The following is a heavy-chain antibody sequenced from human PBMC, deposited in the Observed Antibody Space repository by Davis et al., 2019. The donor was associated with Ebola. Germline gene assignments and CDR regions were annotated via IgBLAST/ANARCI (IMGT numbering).Heavy chain of an antibody. CDR2: ISSSSSYI. CDR3: ARGGRAVADSYWYFDL. CDR1: GFTFSSYS. Sequence: GESLKISCAASGFTFSSYSMNWVRQAPGKGLEWVSSISSSSSYIYYADSVKGRFTISRDNAKNSLYLQMNSLRAEDTAVYYCARGGRAVADSYWYFDLWGRGTLVTVSS. D-gene: IGHD6-19*01. V-gene: IGHV3-21*01. J-gene: IGHJ2*01.